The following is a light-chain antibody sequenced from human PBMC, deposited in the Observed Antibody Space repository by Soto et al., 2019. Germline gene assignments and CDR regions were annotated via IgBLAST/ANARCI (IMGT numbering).Light chain of an antibody. CDR1: QSVSSN. J-gene: IGKJ4*01. CDR2: GAS. CDR3: QKYNNWPRLT. Sequence: EIVMTQSPATLSVSPGERATLSCRASQSVSSNLAWYQQKPGQAPRLLIYGASTRATGIPARFSGSGSGTEFTLTNSSLQSEDFAVYYCQKYNNWPRLTFGGGTKVEIK. V-gene: IGKV3-15*01.